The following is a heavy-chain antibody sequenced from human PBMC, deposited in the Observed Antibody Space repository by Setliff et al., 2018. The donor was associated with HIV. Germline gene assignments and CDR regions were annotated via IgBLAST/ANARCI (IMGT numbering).Heavy chain of an antibody. CDR3: ARDYPPTFYYYDSSGTFDY. CDR2: IMTLLDMT. V-gene: IGHV1-69*10. D-gene: IGHD3-22*01. J-gene: IGHJ4*02. CDR1: GDTFNSFA. Sequence: SVKVSCKTSGDTFNSFAIAWVRQSQGQGLEWVGQIMTLLDMTNYAQKFQGRVPITAARSTNTVYMELSSLTSEDTAVYYCARDYPPTFYYYDSSGTFDYWGQGTLVTVSS.